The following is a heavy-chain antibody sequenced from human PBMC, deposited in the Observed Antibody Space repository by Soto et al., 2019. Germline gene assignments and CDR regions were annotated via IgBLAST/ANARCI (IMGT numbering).Heavy chain of an antibody. CDR3: ARHGRNKLYYFDY. CDR2: IYHTGTT. D-gene: IGHD1-1*01. V-gene: IGHV4-30-2*01. CDR1: GGSINSGDYS. Sequence: PSETLSLTCTVSGGSINSGDYSWTWIRQPPGKGLEWIGYIYHTGTTYYNMSLKSRVTISVDRSKNQFSLKLSSVTAADTAVYYCARHGRNKLYYFDYWGQGTLVTVSS. J-gene: IGHJ4*02.